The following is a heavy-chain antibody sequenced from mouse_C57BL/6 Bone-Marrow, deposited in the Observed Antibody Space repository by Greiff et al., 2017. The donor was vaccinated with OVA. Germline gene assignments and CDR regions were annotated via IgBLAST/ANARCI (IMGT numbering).Heavy chain of an antibody. D-gene: IGHD1-1*01. V-gene: IGHV1-72*01. CDR3: ARKEGGSSYAYYFDY. Sequence: QVQLQQPGAELVKPGASVKLSCKASGYTFTSYWMHWVKQRPGRGLEWIGRIDPNSGGTKYNEKFKSTATLTVDKPSSTAYMQLSSLTSEDSAVYYCARKEGGSSYAYYFDYWGQGTTLTVSS. CDR2: IDPNSGGT. CDR1: GYTFTSYW. J-gene: IGHJ2*01.